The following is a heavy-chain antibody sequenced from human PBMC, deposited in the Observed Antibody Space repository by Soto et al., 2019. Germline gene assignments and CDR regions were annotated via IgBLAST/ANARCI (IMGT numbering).Heavy chain of an antibody. CDR1: GFTFSSYA. J-gene: IGHJ4*02. CDR3: AKEAVERAAFDY. Sequence: EVQLLESGGGLVQPGGSLRLSCAASGFTFSSYALSWVRQAPGKGLEWVSAISGSGGSTYYAASVKGRFTISRDNSKNTVYLQMNSLRAEHTALYYCAKEAVERAAFDYWGQATLVTVSS. CDR2: ISGSGGST. D-gene: IGHD1-1*01. V-gene: IGHV3-23*01.